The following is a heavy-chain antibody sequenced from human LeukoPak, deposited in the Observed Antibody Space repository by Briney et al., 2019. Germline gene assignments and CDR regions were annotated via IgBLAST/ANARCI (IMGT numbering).Heavy chain of an antibody. CDR1: GGSISSGSYY. J-gene: IGHJ4*02. CDR3: ATYLFRGDTHYFDY. V-gene: IGHV4-61*02. D-gene: IGHD3-10*01. CDR2: IYTSGST. Sequence: SETLSLTCTVSGGSISSGSYYRPWIRQPAGKGLEWIGRIYTSGSTNYNPSLKSRVTISEDTSKNQFSLKLSSVTAADTAVYYCATYLFRGDTHYFDYWGQGIVVTVSS.